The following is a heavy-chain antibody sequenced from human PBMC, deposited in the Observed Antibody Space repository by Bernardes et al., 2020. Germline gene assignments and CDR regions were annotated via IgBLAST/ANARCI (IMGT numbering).Heavy chain of an antibody. CDR2: ISNDGTNK. CDR3: ARNRRVNILTGSPLPDY. V-gene: IGHV3-30*03. D-gene: IGHD3-9*01. CDR1: GFTFSSYA. J-gene: IGHJ4*02. Sequence: GGSLRLSCAASGFTFSSYAMHWVRQAPGKGLEWVAVISNDGTNKYYEDSVKGRFTISRDTSKNTLYLQMNRLRAEDTAVYYCARNRRVNILTGSPLPDYWGQGTLVTVSS.